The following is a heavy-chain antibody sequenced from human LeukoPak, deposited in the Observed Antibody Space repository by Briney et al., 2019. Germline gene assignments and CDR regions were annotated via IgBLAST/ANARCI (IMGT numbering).Heavy chain of an antibody. Sequence: ASVKVSCKASGYTFTGYYMHWVRQAPGQGLEWMGWINPNSGGTNYAQKFQGRVTMTRDMSISTAYMELSSLRSEDTAVYYCARDGIVVVPAAMPVDYWGQGTLVTVSS. D-gene: IGHD2-2*01. CDR3: ARDGIVVVPAAMPVDY. CDR2: INPNSGGT. V-gene: IGHV1-2*02. CDR1: GYTFTGYY. J-gene: IGHJ4*02.